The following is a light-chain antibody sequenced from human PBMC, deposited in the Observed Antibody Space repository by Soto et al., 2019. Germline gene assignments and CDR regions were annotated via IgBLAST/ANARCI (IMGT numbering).Light chain of an antibody. CDR1: SSNIGRNF. J-gene: IGLJ3*02. CDR2: KND. Sequence: QSVVSQPPSASGTPGQRVTVSCSGRSSNIGRNFVYWYQQFPGAAPKLLIFKNDQRPSGVPDRFSGSKSGTSDSLAISGLRSEDEADYYCATWDASLSGWVFGGGTKLTVL. CDR3: ATWDASLSGWV. V-gene: IGLV1-47*01.